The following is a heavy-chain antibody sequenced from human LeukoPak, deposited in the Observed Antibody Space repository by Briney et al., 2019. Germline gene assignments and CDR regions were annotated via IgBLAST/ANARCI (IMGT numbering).Heavy chain of an antibody. V-gene: IGHV3-30*18. D-gene: IGHD6-19*01. J-gene: IGHJ4*02. Sequence: GRSLRLSCAASGFTFSRYGMHWVRQAPGKGLEWVAVISYDGSNKYYADSLKGRFTISRDNSKNTLYLQMNSLRAEDTAVYYCAKDGDSSGWYYFDYWGQGTLVTVSS. CDR3: AKDGDSSGWYYFDY. CDR2: ISYDGSNK. CDR1: GFTFSRYG.